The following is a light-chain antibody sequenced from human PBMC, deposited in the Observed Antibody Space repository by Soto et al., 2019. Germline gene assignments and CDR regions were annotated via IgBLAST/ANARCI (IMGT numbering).Light chain of an antibody. CDR3: ASFTTTSTRV. V-gene: IGLV2-14*01. CDR1: SSDIGSYNY. Sequence: QSVLTQPASVSGSPGQSITASCTGTSSDIGSYNYVSWYQQHPGKAPKLIIYEVNNRPSGVSNRFSGSKSGNTASLTVSGLQAEDEADYYCASFTTTSTRVFGTGTKVTVL. J-gene: IGLJ1*01. CDR2: EVN.